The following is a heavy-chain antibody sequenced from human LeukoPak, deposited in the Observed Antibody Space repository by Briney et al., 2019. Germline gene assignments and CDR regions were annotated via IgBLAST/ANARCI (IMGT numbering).Heavy chain of an antibody. CDR1: GFTFSSYS. D-gene: IGHD2-2*01. CDR3: ARDGEPYCSSTSCSNDY. V-gene: IGHV3-21*01. J-gene: IGHJ4*02. Sequence: PGGSLRLSCAASGFTFSSYSMNWVRQAPGKGLEWVTSISSSSSYIYYADSVRGRFTISRDNAKNSLYLQMNSLRAEDTAVYYCARDGEPYCSSTSCSNDYWGQGTLVTVSS. CDR2: ISSSSSYI.